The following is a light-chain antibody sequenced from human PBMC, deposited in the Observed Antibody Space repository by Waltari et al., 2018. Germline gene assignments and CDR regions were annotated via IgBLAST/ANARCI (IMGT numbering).Light chain of an antibody. Sequence: QSALTQPASVSGSPGQSITISCTGTSSDVGSYNLVSWYQQHPGKAPKLMIYEVSKRPAGVSNRFSGSKSGNTASLTISGLQAEDEADYYCCSYACSSTSNVVFGGGTKLTVL. CDR3: CSYACSSTSNVV. CDR1: SSDVGSYNL. V-gene: IGLV2-23*02. CDR2: EVS. J-gene: IGLJ2*01.